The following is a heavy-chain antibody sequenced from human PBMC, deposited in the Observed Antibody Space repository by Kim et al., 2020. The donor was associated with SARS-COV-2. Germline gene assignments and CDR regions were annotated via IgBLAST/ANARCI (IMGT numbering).Heavy chain of an antibody. V-gene: IGHV3-15*01. D-gene: IGHD5-18*01. Sequence: GGSLRLSCAASGFTFSNAWMSWVRQAPGKGLEWVGRIKSKTDGGTTDYAAPVKGRFTISRDDSKNTLYLQMNSLKTEDTAVYYCTTGLVRGYSYGSFDYWGQGTLVTVSS. CDR3: TTGLVRGYSYGSFDY. CDR1: GFTFSNAW. CDR2: IKSKTDGGTT. J-gene: IGHJ4*02.